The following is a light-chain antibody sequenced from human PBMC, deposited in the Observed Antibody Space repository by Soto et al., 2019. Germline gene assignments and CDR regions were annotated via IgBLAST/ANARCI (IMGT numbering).Light chain of an antibody. Sequence: IVLTQCPATLSLSPGERATLSCRASQSVSSYLAWYQQKPGQAPRLLIYDASHRATGIPARFSGSGSGTDFPLPISSLEPEDLAVYYCQKRSNWPPSITFGQGTRLEI. CDR3: QKRSNWPPSIT. J-gene: IGKJ5*01. CDR2: DAS. CDR1: QSVSSY. V-gene: IGKV3-11*01.